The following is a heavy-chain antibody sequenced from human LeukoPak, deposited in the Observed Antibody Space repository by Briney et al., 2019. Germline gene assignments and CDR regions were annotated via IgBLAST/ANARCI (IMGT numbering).Heavy chain of an antibody. Sequence: GGTLRLSCAASGFTFSSYSMNWVRQAPGKGLEWVGRIKSKTDGGTTDYAAPVKGRFTISRDDSNNTLYLQMNSLKTEDTAVYYCTTPRRLNYYDSSGYYYSWGQGTLVTVSS. J-gene: IGHJ4*02. D-gene: IGHD3-22*01. V-gene: IGHV3-15*01. CDR3: TTPRRLNYYDSSGYYYS. CDR1: GFTFSSYS. CDR2: IKSKTDGGTT.